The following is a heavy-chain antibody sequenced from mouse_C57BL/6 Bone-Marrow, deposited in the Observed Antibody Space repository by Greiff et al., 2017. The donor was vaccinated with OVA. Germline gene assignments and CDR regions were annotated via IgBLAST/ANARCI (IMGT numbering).Heavy chain of an antibody. CDR3: ARLRGFDY. CDR1: GFTFSSYG. J-gene: IGHJ2*01. Sequence: EVHLVESGGDLVKPGGSLKLSCAASGFTFSSYGMSWVRQTPDKRLEWVATISSGGSYTYYPDSVKGRFTISRDNAKNTLYLQMSSLKSEDTAMYYCARLRGFDYWGQGTTLTVSS. D-gene: IGHD1-1*01. V-gene: IGHV5-6*01. CDR2: ISSGGSYT.